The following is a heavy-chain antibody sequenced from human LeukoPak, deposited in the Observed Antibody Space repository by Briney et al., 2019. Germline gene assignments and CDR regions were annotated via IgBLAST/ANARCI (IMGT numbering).Heavy chain of an antibody. J-gene: IGHJ4*02. CDR3: ARSSDWNSIDY. CDR1: GYTFTGYY. CDR2: INPNSGGT. V-gene: IGHV1-2*02. D-gene: IGHD1-7*01. Sequence: ASVKVSCKASGYTFTGYYMHWVRQAPGQGLEWMGWINPNSGGTNYAQKFQGRVTMTRDTSISTAYMELRSLRSDDTAVYYCARSSDWNSIDYWGQGTLVTVSS.